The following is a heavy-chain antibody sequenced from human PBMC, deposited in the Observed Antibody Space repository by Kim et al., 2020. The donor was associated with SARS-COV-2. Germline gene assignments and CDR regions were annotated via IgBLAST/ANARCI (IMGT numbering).Heavy chain of an antibody. D-gene: IGHD5-18*01. Sequence: LKSRVTISVDTSKNQFSLRLTSVTAADTAVYYCSRLGEDKAMDRIFSAVDIWGQGTTVTVSS. J-gene: IGHJ3*02. CDR3: SRLGEDKAMDRIFSAVDI. V-gene: IGHV4-59*08.